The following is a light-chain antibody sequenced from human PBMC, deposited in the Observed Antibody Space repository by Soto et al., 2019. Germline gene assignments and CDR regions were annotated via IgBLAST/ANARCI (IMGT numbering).Light chain of an antibody. CDR2: DVS. CDR1: SSDVGGYNY. CDR3: SSDAGSKGVV. Sequence: QSALTQPPSASGSPGQSVTISCTGTSSDVGGYNYVSWYQQHPGKAPKLMIYDVSKRPSGVPDRFSGSKSGNTASLTVSGLQAEDEADYYCSSDAGSKGVVFGGGIKLTVL. J-gene: IGLJ2*01. V-gene: IGLV2-8*01.